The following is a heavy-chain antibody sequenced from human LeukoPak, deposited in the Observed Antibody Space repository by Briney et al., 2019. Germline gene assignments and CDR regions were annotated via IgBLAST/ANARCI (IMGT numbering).Heavy chain of an antibody. CDR3: AGAYGYYHDCRDHFDI. J-gene: IGHJ3*02. Sequence: GGSLRLSCAASGFTIRDYAMHWVRQAPGKGLEWVAAISYDGNNNYFADSVKGRFTISRDNSKNTLYLQMNSLRAEDTAVYYCAGAYGYYHDCRDHFDIWGEGTMVTVSS. D-gene: IGHD3-22*01. V-gene: IGHV3-30-3*01. CDR2: ISYDGNNN. CDR1: GFTIRDYA.